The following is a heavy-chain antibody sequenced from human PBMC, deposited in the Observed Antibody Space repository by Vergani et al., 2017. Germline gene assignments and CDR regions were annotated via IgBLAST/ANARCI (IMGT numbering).Heavy chain of an antibody. Sequence: QLQLQESGPGLVKPSETLSLTCTVSGVSIGSNSYYWGWIRQPPGKGLEWIGEINQSGSTNYNPSLKSRVTISVDTSKNQFSLKLSSVTAADTAVYYCARRRGISLAVWGMDVWGQGTTVTVSS. CDR2: INQSGST. J-gene: IGHJ6*02. V-gene: IGHV4-39*07. CDR1: GVSIGSNSYY. D-gene: IGHD2-15*01. CDR3: ARRRGISLAVWGMDV.